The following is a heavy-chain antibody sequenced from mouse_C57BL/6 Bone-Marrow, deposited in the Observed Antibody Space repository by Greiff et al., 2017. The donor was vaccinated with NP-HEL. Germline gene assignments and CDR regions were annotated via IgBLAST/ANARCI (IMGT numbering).Heavy chain of an antibody. CDR3: ARQGYYGSKAWFAY. D-gene: IGHD1-1*01. CDR1: GFTFSDYY. J-gene: IGHJ3*01. Sequence: EVMLVESGGGLVQPGGSLKLSCAASGFTFSDYYMYWVRQTPEKRLEWVAYISNGGGSTYYPDTVKGRFTISRDNAKNTLYLQMSRLKSEDTAMYYCARQGYYGSKAWFAYWGQGTLVTVSA. V-gene: IGHV5-12*01. CDR2: ISNGGGST.